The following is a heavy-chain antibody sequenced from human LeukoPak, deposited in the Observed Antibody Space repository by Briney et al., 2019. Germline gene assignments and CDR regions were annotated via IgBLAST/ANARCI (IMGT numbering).Heavy chain of an antibody. V-gene: IGHV3-21*01. D-gene: IGHD5-12*01. CDR1: GFTFSSYS. J-gene: IGHJ4*02. CDR2: ISSSSSYI. Sequence: GRSLRLSCAASGFTFSSYSMNWVRQAPGKGLEWVSSISSSSSYIYYADSVKGRFTISRDNAKNSLYLQMNSLRAEDTAVYYCARDRGYEVARYYFDYSGQGTLVTVSP. CDR3: ARDRGYEVARYYFDY.